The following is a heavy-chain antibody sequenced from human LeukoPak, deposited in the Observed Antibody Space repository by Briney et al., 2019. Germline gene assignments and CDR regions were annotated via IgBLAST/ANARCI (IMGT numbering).Heavy chain of an antibody. CDR2: ISTSSGNT. V-gene: IGHV1-18*01. D-gene: IGHD2-2*01. CDR1: GYSFTRNG. J-gene: IGHJ5*02. Sequence: ASVKVSCKPSGYSFTRNGISWVRQAPGQGLEWMGWISTSSGNTKYAQKFQDRVTLATDTSTSTAYMELRSLRSDDTAVYYCARDVNYAFDNWGQGTLVTVSS. CDR3: ARDVNYAFDN.